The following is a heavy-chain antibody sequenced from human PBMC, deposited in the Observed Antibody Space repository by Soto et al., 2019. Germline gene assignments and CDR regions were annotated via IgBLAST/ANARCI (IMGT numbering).Heavy chain of an antibody. V-gene: IGHV1-69*13. J-gene: IGHJ6*02. CDR3: ARGRTTVTTLLYYYGMDV. D-gene: IGHD4-17*01. Sequence: SVKVSCKASGGTFSSYAISRVRQAPGQGLEWMGGIIPIFGTANYAQKFQGRVTITADESTSTAYMELSSLRSEDTAVYYCARGRTTVTTLLYYYGMDVWGQGTTVTAP. CDR1: GGTFSSYA. CDR2: IIPIFGTA.